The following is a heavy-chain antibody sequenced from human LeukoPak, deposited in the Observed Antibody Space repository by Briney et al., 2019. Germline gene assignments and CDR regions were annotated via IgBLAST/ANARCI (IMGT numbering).Heavy chain of an antibody. CDR3: ARDQYSYYYYGMDV. CDR1: GFTFSSYS. J-gene: IGHJ6*02. V-gene: IGHV3-21*01. D-gene: IGHD6-6*01. Sequence: PGGSLRLSCAASGFTFSSYSMNWVRQAPGKGLEWVSSISSSSSYIYYADSVKGRFTISRDNAKNSLYLQMNSLRAEDTAVYYCARDQYSYYYYGMDVWGQGTTVTVSS. CDR2: ISSSSSYI.